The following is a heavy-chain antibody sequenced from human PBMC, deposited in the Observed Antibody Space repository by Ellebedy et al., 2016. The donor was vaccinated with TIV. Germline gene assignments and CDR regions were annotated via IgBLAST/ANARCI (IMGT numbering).Heavy chain of an antibody. V-gene: IGHV3-15*07. CDR2: IKSKTDGETT. CDR1: GLTFSHAW. D-gene: IGHD4/OR15-4a*01. J-gene: IGHJ5*02. CDR3: STEIAETVIQGVPMVKPA. Sequence: PGGSLRLSCATSGLTFSHAWMNWVRQAPGKGLEWVGRIKSKTDGETTEYAVPVKVRFVMSRDDSRDTVFLQMNSLTAEDTAMYYCSTEIAETVIQGVPMVKPAWGQGTLVTVSS.